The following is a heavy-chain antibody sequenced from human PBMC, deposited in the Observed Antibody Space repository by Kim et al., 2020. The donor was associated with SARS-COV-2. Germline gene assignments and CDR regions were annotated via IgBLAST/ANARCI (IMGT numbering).Heavy chain of an antibody. V-gene: IGHV3-30*01. CDR3: ARDSDDSGSFFDY. D-gene: IGHD3-10*01. CDR2: K. J-gene: IGHJ4*02. Sequence: KYYADSVKGRFTISRDNSKNTLYLQMNSLRVEDTAVYFCARDSDDSGSFFDYWGQGTLVTVSS.